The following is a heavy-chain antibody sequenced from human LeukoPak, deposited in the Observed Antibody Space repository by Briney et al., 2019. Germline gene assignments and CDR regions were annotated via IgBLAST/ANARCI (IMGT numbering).Heavy chain of an antibody. CDR3: ARVLGRYSSSWSPVGY. Sequence: KSSETLSLTCAVYGGSFSGYYWSWIRQPPGKGLEWIGEINHSGSTNYNPSLKSRVTISVDTSKNQFSLKLSSVTAADTAVYYCARVLGRYSSSWSPVGYWGQGTLVTVSS. D-gene: IGHD6-13*01. CDR1: GGSFSGYY. J-gene: IGHJ4*02. CDR2: INHSGST. V-gene: IGHV4-34*01.